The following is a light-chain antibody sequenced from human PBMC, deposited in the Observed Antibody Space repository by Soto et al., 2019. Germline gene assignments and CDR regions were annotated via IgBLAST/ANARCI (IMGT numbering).Light chain of an antibody. CDR1: NSRVGGCDY. CDR2: EVS. Sequence: QSVLTQPSSVTGSTGHSITISYTPTNSRVGGCDYVCWYQQHAGKAPKLMIYEVSNRPSGVSNRFSGCKSGNTASLTISGLQAEDEADYYCSSYTRSSSVVFGTGTTVT. CDR3: SSYTRSSSVV. V-gene: IGLV2-14*01. J-gene: IGLJ1*01.